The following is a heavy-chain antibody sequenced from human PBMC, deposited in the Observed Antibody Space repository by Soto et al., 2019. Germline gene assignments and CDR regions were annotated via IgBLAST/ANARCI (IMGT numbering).Heavy chain of an antibody. Sequence: GGSLRLSCAASGLPFGDNWMHWVRQAPGKGLVWVSRISNDGSDTTYADSVRGRFTVSRDNAKNTLYLQMNSLRAEDTAVYYCARDSYSSATHWGHGTLVTV. J-gene: IGHJ4*01. V-gene: IGHV3-74*01. CDR1: GLPFGDNW. CDR2: ISNDGSDT. CDR3: ARDSYSSATH. D-gene: IGHD4-4*01.